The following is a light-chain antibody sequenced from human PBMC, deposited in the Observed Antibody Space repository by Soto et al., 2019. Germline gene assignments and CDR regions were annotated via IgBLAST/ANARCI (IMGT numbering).Light chain of an antibody. J-gene: IGLJ1*01. CDR2: GDS. CDR1: RSNIGAGYD. Sequence: SALAQPPSVFGAPGQRVTISCTGSRSNIGAGYDVHWYQQLPGTAPKLLIHGDSNRPSGVPDRFSGSKSGTSASLAITGLQAEDEADYYCQSYDSSLSVLYVFGTGTKVTVL. V-gene: IGLV1-40*01. CDR3: QSYDSSLSVLYV.